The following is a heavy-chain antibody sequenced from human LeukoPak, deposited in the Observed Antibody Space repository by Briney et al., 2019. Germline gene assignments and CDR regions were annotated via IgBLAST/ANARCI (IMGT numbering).Heavy chain of an antibody. Sequence: SETLSLTCTVSGGSISSYYWSWIRQPPGKGLEWIGYIYYSGSTNYNPSLKSRVTISVDTSKNQFSLKLSSVTAADTAVYYCAREGKGDAFDIWGQGTMVTVSS. CDR2: IYYSGST. CDR3: AREGKGDAFDI. CDR1: GGSISSYY. V-gene: IGHV4-59*01. J-gene: IGHJ3*02.